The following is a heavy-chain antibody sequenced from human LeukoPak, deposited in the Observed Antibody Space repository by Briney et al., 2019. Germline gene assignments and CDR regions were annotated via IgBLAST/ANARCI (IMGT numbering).Heavy chain of an antibody. D-gene: IGHD1-1*01. CDR3: ARDLPQRYWYFDL. CDR2: IYYSGST. V-gene: IGHV4-39*07. J-gene: IGHJ2*01. CDR1: GGSISSSSYY. Sequence: SETLSLTCTVSGGSISSSSYYWGWIRQPPGKGLEWIGSIYYSGSTYYNPSLKSRVTISVDTSKNQFSLKLSSVTAADTAVYYCARDLPQRYWYFDLWGRGTLVTVSS.